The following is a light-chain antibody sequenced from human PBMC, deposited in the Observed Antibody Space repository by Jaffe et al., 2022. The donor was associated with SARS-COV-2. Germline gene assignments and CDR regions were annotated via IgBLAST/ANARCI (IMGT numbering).Light chain of an antibody. CDR3: QQSDSTLLT. CDR2: TAS. Sequence: DVQMTQSPSSLSASVGDRVTITCRASQSIRSYLNWYQQKPGKAPKLLIYTASSLQSGVPSRFSGSGSGTDFTLTISSLQPEDFATYYCQQSDSTLLTFGGGTKVEMK. V-gene: IGKV1-39*01. CDR1: QSIRSY. J-gene: IGKJ4*01.